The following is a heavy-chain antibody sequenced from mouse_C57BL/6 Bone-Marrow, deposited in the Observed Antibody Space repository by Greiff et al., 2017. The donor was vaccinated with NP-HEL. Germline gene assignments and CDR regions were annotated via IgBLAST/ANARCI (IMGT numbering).Heavy chain of an antibody. Sequence: DVKLVESGGDLVKPGGSLKLSCAASGFTFSSYGMSWVRQTPDKRLEWVATISSGGSYTYYPDSVKGRFTISRDNAKNTLYLQMSSLKSEDTAMYYCARDDYDRGNYFDYWGQGTTLTVSS. J-gene: IGHJ2*01. CDR1: GFTFSSYG. D-gene: IGHD2-4*01. CDR2: ISSGGSYT. V-gene: IGHV5-6*02. CDR3: ARDDYDRGNYFDY.